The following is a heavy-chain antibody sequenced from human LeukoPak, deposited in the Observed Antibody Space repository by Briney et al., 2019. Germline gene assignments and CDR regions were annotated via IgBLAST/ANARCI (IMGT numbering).Heavy chain of an antibody. CDR3: ARDRRERGGSYSSGWYDYYYGMDV. CDR1: GFSVSSNY. J-gene: IGHJ6*02. Sequence: GGSLRLSCAASGFSVSSNYMSWVRQAPGKGLEWVSVIYSGGSTDYADSAKGRFTISRDNSENTLYLQMNSLRAEDTAVYYCARDRRERGGSYSSGWYDYYYGMDVWGQGTTVTVSS. D-gene: IGHD6-19*01. V-gene: IGHV3-53*01. CDR2: IYSGGST.